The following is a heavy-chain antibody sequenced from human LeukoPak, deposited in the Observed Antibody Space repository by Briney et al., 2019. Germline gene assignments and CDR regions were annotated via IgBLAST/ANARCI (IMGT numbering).Heavy chain of an antibody. J-gene: IGHJ4*02. CDR2: IKSKTDGCTT. D-gene: IGHD4-17*01. V-gene: IGHV3-15*01. Sequence: AGGSLRLSCAAPGLTLTNTWMTLLRQAPGQRLNCVARIKSKTDGCTTDYAAPVKGRFTISRDDSKTTLYLQMNSLKTEDTAVYYCTTFNYGVPYYWGQGTLVTVSS. CDR1: GLTLTNTW. CDR3: TTFNYGVPYY.